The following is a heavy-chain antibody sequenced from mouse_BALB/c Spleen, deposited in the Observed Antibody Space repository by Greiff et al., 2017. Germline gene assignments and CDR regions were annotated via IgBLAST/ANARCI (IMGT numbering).Heavy chain of an antibody. CDR1: GYAFSSYW. V-gene: IGHV1-80*01. Sequence: QVQLQQSGAELVRPGSSVKISCKASGYAFSSYWMTWVKQRPGQGLEWIGQIYPGDGDTNYNGKFKGKATLTADKSSSTAYMQLSSLTSEDSAVYFCAREGAYYGNPFAYWGQGTLVTVSA. CDR2: IYPGDGDT. J-gene: IGHJ3*01. D-gene: IGHD2-10*01. CDR3: AREGAYYGNPFAY.